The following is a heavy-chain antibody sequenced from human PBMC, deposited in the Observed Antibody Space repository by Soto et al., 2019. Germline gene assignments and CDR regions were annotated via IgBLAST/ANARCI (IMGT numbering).Heavy chain of an antibody. Sequence: QLHLVQSGAVVKKPGASVTVSCSASGYPVTAYYMHWVRQAPGRGLEWMGGINPATGAAKYTQTFKGRVTLTRDTSTSTVFMELGGLTSADTAVFYCARGGGVGVAGSAAFEMWGQGTLVTVSS. CDR3: ARGGGVGVAGSAAFEM. CDR2: INPATGAA. D-gene: IGHD3-3*01. CDR1: GYPVTAYY. J-gene: IGHJ3*02. V-gene: IGHV1-2*02.